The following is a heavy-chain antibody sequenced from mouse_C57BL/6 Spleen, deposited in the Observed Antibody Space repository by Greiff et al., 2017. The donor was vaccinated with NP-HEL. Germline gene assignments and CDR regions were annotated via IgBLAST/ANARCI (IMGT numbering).Heavy chain of an antibody. D-gene: IGHD2-2*01. V-gene: IGHV1-82*01. Sequence: VQLQQSGPELVKPGASVKISCKASGYAFSSSWMNWVKQRPGKGLEWIGRIYPGDGDTNYNGKFKGKATLTADKSSSTAYMQLSSLTSEDSAVSLCARSGLSGYYYAMDYWGQGTSVTVSS. J-gene: IGHJ4*01. CDR3: ARSGLSGYYYAMDY. CDR1: GYAFSSSW. CDR2: IYPGDGDT.